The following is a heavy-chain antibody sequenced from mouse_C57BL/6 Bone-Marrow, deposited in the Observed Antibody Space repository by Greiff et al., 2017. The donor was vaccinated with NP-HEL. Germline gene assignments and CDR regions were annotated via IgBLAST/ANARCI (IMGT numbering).Heavy chain of an antibody. D-gene: IGHD3-2*02. Sequence: VQLKESGPALVKPGASVKISCKASGYSFTGYYMNWVKQSPEKSLEWIGEINPSTGGTTYNQKFKAKATLTVDKSSSTAYMQLKSLTSEDAAGEYWARGGLRVRGGFAYWGQGTLVTVSA. CDR3: ARGGLRVRGGFAY. V-gene: IGHV1-42*01. J-gene: IGHJ3*01. CDR2: INPSTGGT. CDR1: GYSFTGYY.